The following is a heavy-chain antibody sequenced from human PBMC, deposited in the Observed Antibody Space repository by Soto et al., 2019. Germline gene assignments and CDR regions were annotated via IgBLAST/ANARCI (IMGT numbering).Heavy chain of an antibody. CDR3: AAISYYYDSVDY. V-gene: IGHV3-30-3*01. CDR2: ISYDGSNK. J-gene: IGHJ4*02. D-gene: IGHD3-22*01. CDR1: GFTFSSYA. Sequence: GGSLRLSCAASGFTFSSYAMHWVRQAPGKGLERVAVISYDGSNKYYADYVKGRFTISRDNSKNTLYLQMNSLRAEDTAVYYCAAISYYYDSVDYWGQGTLVTVSS.